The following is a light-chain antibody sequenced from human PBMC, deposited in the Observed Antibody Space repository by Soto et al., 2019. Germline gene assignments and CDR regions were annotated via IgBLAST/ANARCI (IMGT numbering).Light chain of an antibody. CDR1: SSDVGRYNF. J-gene: IGLJ3*02. CDR2: EGS. V-gene: IGLV2-23*01. CDR3: CSDARSVV. Sequence: QSALTQPASVSGSPGQSITISCTGTSSDVGRYNFVSWYQQHPGKAPKLMIYEGSKRPSGVSNRFSGYKSANTASRTISGLQAEDEANYYCCSDARSVVFGGGTKVTVL.